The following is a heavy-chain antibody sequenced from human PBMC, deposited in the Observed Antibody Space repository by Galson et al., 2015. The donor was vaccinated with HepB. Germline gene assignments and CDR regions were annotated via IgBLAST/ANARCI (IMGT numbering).Heavy chain of an antibody. CDR3: ARVSKRDTYYYGAGSYSYFDN. D-gene: IGHD3-10*01. Sequence: SLRLSCAASGFTFSDYYMSWIRQAPGKGPEWVSYISSSGRTIYYADSVKGRFTISRDNAKNSVYLQMNSLRAEDTAVYYCARVSKRDTYYYGAGSYSYFDNWDQGTLVTVSS. J-gene: IGHJ4*02. CDR1: GFTFSDYY. CDR2: ISSSGRTI. V-gene: IGHV3-11*01.